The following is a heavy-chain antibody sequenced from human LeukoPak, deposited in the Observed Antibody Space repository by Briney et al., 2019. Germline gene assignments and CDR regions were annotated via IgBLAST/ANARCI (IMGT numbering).Heavy chain of an antibody. V-gene: IGHV4-30-2*01. Sequence: SQTLSLTCAVSGGSISSGGYSWSWIRQPPGKGLEWIGYIYHSGSTYYNPSLKSRVTISVDRSKNQFSLKLSSVTAADTAVYYCARLHYYGSGKDYWGQGTLVTASS. CDR1: GGSISSGGYS. CDR2: IYHSGST. J-gene: IGHJ4*02. CDR3: ARLHYYGSGKDY. D-gene: IGHD3-10*01.